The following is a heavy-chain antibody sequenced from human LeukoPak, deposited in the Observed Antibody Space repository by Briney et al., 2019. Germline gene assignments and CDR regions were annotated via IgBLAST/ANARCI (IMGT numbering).Heavy chain of an antibody. Sequence: TSETLSLTCTVSGGSISSSSYYWGWIRQPPGKGLEWIGSIYYSGSTYYNPSLKSRVTISVDTSKNQFSLKLSSVTAADSAVYYCARDRTYYYGSGSYVFNLWGQGTMVTVSS. CDR3: ARDRTYYYGSGSYVFNL. V-gene: IGHV4-39*07. CDR1: GGSISSSSYY. D-gene: IGHD3-10*01. CDR2: IYYSGST. J-gene: IGHJ3*01.